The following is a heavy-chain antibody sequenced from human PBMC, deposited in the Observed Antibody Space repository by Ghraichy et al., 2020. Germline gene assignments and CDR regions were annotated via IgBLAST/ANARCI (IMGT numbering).Heavy chain of an antibody. CDR2: ISSTSTYT. CDR3: ARIAEVVVAAGESDY. V-gene: IGHV3-21*01. J-gene: IGHJ4*02. Sequence: GGSLRLSCAASGFTFSTYSMNWVRQAPGKGLEWVSSISSTSTYTFYTDSVKGRFTISRDNSENSLYLQMNSLRPEDTAVYYCARIAEVVVAAGESDYWGLGILVTVSS. CDR1: GFTFSTYS. D-gene: IGHD2-15*01.